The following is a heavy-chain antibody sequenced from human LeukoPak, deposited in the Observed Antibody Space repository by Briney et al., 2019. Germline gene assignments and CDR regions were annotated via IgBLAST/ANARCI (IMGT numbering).Heavy chain of an antibody. J-gene: IGHJ5*02. V-gene: IGHV4-34*01. CDR2: INHSGGS. CDR3: APRGDIEHSYVYGKWFDP. Sequence: SETLSLTCAVYGGSFSAYYWTWIRQPPGKGLEWIGEINHSGGSNYNSSLRSRVTIPVDTSYKQFSLRLSSVTAADTAVYYCAPRGDIEHSYVYGKWFDPWGQGTRVTVSS. D-gene: IGHD5-18*01. CDR1: GGSFSAYY.